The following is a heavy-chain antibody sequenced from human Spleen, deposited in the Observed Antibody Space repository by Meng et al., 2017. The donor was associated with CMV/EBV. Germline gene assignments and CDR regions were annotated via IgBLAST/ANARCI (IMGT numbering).Heavy chain of an antibody. CDR2: INPNSGGT. CDR3: ARGQRGDSYGYEI. D-gene: IGHD5-18*01. Sequence: QVQVVRSGAGGKKPGASVNVSCKASGYTFTGYYMHWVRQAPGQGLEWMGWINPNSGGTNYAQKFQDRVTMTRDTSISTAYMELSRLRSDDTAVYYCARGQRGDSYGYEIWGQGTLVTVSS. V-gene: IGHV1-2*02. CDR1: GYTFTGYY. J-gene: IGHJ4*02.